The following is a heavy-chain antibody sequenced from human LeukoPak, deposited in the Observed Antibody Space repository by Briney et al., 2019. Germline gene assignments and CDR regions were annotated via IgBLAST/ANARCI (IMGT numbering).Heavy chain of an antibody. Sequence: SETLSLTCAVYGGSFSGYYWSWIRQPPGKGLEWIGEINHSGSTNYNPSPKSRVTISVDTSKNQFSLKLSSVTAADGAVYYCARRGHSYGQTFDYWGQGTLVTVSS. CDR3: ARRGHSYGQTFDY. CDR1: GGSFSGYY. V-gene: IGHV4-34*01. D-gene: IGHD5-18*01. CDR2: INHSGST. J-gene: IGHJ4*02.